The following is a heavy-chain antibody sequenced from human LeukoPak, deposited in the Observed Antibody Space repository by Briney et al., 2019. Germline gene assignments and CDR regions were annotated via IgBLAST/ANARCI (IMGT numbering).Heavy chain of an antibody. J-gene: IGHJ4*02. CDR1: GFTFSTYA. CDR2: ISVSGDFT. CDR3: VKNGVYTSGWYGGYFDY. V-gene: IGHV3-23*01. Sequence: GGSLRLSCAASGFTFSTYAMSWVRQAPGKGLEWVSGISVSGDFTNYADSVKGRFTISRDNSKNTLYLQMSSLRSEDTAVYYCVKNGVYTSGWYGGYFDYWGQGTLVTVSS. D-gene: IGHD6-19*01.